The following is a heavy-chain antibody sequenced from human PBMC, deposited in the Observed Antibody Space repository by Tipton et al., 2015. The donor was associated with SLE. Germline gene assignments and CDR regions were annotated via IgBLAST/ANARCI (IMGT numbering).Heavy chain of an antibody. CDR3: AKALRGIVGATWSAFDI. Sequence: SLRLSCAASGFTFSSYAMSWVRQAPGKGLEWVAFIRYDGSNKYYADSVKGRFTISRDNSKNTLYLQMNSLRAEDTAVYYCAKALRGIVGATWSAFDIWGQGTMVTVSS. CDR1: GFTFSSYA. D-gene: IGHD1-26*01. J-gene: IGHJ3*02. V-gene: IGHV3-30*02. CDR2: IRYDGSNK.